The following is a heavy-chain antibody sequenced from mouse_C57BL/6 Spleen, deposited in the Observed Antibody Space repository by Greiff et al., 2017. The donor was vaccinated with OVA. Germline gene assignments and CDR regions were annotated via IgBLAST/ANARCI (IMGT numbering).Heavy chain of an antibody. CDR3: ARSFGRGPFDY. D-gene: IGHD4-1*01. V-gene: IGHV1-56*01. CDR1: GYTFTSYW. J-gene: IGHJ2*01. CDR2: IFPGSGST. Sequence: QVQLQQSGPELVRPGASVKISCKAPGYTFTSYWMQWVRQRPGQGLEWIGEIFPGSGSTSSNEKFKGKAKLTVDTSSSTAYMQHSSLTSEDSAVYFCARSFGRGPFDYWGQGTTLTVSS.